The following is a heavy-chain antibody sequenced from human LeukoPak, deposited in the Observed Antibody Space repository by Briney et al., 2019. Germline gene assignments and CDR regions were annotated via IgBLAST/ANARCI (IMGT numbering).Heavy chain of an antibody. CDR3: AKNDYGVTSWVDY. D-gene: IGHD4-17*01. Sequence: GGSLRLSCAASGFTFSSYAMSWVRQAPGKGLEWVSAITGRGASTYYADSVKGRFTISRDNSKNTLFLQMNSLRAEDTAVYYCAKNDYGVTSWVDYWGQGTLVTVSS. V-gene: IGHV3-23*01. CDR1: GFTFSSYA. J-gene: IGHJ4*02. CDR2: ITGRGAST.